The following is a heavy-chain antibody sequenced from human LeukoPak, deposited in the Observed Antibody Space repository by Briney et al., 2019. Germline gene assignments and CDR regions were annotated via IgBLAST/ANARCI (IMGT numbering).Heavy chain of an antibody. CDR1: GFTFTSSA. CDR2: IVVGSGNT. Sequence: TSVKVSCKASGFTFTSSAMQWVRQARGQRLEWIGWIVVGSGNTNYAQKFQERVTITRDMSTSTAYMELSSLRSEDTAVYYCAAGDFRFLEWSYYFDYWRQGTLVTVSS. CDR3: AAGDFRFLEWSYYFDY. V-gene: IGHV1-58*02. J-gene: IGHJ4*02. D-gene: IGHD3-3*01.